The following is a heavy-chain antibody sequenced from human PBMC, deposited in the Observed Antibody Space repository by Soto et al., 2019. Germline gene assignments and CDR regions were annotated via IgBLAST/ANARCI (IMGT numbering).Heavy chain of an antibody. D-gene: IGHD3-10*01. CDR3: AREPISTPRGVTQVDP. J-gene: IGHJ5*02. Sequence: QVRLQESGPGLVRPSQTLSLTCNVSGAPISSGGFYWSRIRQHPGKGPEWIGYIYNSGTTFYNPSLGSRVTMSLDAAKNHFSLELRSVTVADTAVYYCAREPISTPRGVTQVDPWGQGTQVTVSS. CDR2: IYNSGTT. V-gene: IGHV4-31*03. CDR1: GAPISSGGFY.